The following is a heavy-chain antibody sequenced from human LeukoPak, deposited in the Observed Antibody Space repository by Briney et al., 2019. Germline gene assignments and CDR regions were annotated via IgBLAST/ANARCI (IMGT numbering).Heavy chain of an antibody. J-gene: IGHJ6*02. Sequence: GASVKVSCKASGGTFISYAISWVRQAPGQGLEWMGGIIPIFGTANYAQKFQGRVTITADESTSTAYMELSSLRSEDTAVYYCARGYCSSTSCYTVNSYYYGMDVWGQGTTVTVSS. D-gene: IGHD2-2*02. CDR1: GGTFISYA. CDR2: IIPIFGTA. CDR3: ARGYCSSTSCYTVNSYYYGMDV. V-gene: IGHV1-69*13.